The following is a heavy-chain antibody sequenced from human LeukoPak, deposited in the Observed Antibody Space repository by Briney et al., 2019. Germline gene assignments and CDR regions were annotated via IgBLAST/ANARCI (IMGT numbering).Heavy chain of an antibody. D-gene: IGHD3-10*01. CDR2: INPNSGGT. J-gene: IGHJ3*02. V-gene: IGHV1-2*02. CDR1: GYTFTGYY. Sequence: ASVKVSCKASGYTFTGYYMHWVGQAPGQGLEWMGWINPNSGGTNYAQKFQGRVTMTRDTSISTAYMELSRLRSDDTAVYYCARRSHPYGSGSPRAFDIWGQGTMVTVSS. CDR3: ARRSHPYGSGSPRAFDI.